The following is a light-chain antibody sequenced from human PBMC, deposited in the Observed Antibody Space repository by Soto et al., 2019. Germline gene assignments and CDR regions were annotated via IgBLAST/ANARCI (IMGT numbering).Light chain of an antibody. CDR1: QSVSSN. Sequence: EIVMTQSPATLSVSPGERATLSCRASQSVSSNLAWYQQKPGQAPRLLIYGASTRATGIPARFSGSGSGTESTLSRSSLQSEDFAVYYCQQYNNWPRTFGQGTKVEI. CDR2: GAS. CDR3: QQYNNWPRT. J-gene: IGKJ1*01. V-gene: IGKV3-15*01.